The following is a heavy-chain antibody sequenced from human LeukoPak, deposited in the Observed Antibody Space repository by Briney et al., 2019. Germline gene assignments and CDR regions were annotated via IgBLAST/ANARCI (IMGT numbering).Heavy chain of an antibody. CDR2: ISAYNGNT. J-gene: IGHJ6*03. Sequence: ASVRVSCKASGYTFISYGISWVRQAPGQGLEWMGWISAYNGNTNYAQKLQGRVTMTTDTSTSTAYMELRSLRSDDTAVYYCASGIAAPSHYMDVWGKGTTVTVSS. CDR1: GYTFISYG. D-gene: IGHD6-6*01. CDR3: ASGIAAPSHYMDV. V-gene: IGHV1-18*01.